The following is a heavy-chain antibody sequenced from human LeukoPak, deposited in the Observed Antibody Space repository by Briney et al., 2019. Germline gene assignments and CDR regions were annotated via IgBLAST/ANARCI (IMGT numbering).Heavy chain of an antibody. Sequence: SETLSLTCTVSGGSISSYYWSWIRQPPGKGLEWIGYIYYSGSTNYNPSLKSRVTISVDTSKNQFSLKLCSVTAADTAVYYCARHTAPYDSSGYYYSGKLGFDYWGQGTLVTVSS. J-gene: IGHJ4*02. D-gene: IGHD3-22*01. CDR2: IYYSGST. CDR3: ARHTAPYDSSGYYYSGKLGFDY. V-gene: IGHV4-59*08. CDR1: GGSISSYY.